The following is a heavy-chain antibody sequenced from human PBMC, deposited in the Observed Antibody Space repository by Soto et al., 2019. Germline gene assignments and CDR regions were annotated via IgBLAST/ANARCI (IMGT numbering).Heavy chain of an antibody. J-gene: IGHJ5*02. D-gene: IGHD1-26*01. CDR1: GDSVSSDSAA. V-gene: IGHV6-1*01. Sequence: SPTLSLTCAISGDSVSSDSAAWNWIRQSPSRGLEWLGRTYYRSKWYNDYAVSVKTRITINPDTSKNQFSLQLNSVTPEATAVYYCARGGFGGSYEFRFGPWGQGTLVTVSS. CDR3: ARGGFGGSYEFRFGP. CDR2: TYYRSKWYN.